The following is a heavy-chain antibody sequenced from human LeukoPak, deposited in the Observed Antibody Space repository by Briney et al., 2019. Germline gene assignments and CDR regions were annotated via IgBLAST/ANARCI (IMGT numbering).Heavy chain of an antibody. CDR3: AKRFGSSSSPLID. Sequence: GGSLRLSCAASGFTFSSYAMSWVRQAPGKGLGWVSAISGSDGSTYYADSVKGRFTISRDNSKNTLYLQMNSLRAEDTAVYYCAKRFGSSSSPLIDWGQGTLVTVSS. CDR1: GFTFSSYA. CDR2: ISGSDGST. D-gene: IGHD6-6*01. J-gene: IGHJ4*02. V-gene: IGHV3-23*01.